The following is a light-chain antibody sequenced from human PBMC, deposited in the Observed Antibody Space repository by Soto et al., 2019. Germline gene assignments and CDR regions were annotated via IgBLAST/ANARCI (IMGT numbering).Light chain of an antibody. J-gene: IGKJ1*01. Sequence: EIVMTQSPGTLSLSPGERATLSCRASQSVSSRLAWYQQKPGQAPRLLISGASSRATGIPDRFSGSGFGTDFTLTISRLEPEDFAVYYCQQYGSSIQTFGQGTKVDIK. CDR1: QSVSSR. V-gene: IGKV3-20*01. CDR3: QQYGSSIQT. CDR2: GAS.